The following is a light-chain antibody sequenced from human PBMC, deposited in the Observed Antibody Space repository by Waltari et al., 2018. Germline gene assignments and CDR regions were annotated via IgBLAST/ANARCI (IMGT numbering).Light chain of an antibody. CDR2: DVD. CDR3: QQRSIWPPIT. CDR1: QNVSIF. Sequence: EIVLTQSPATLSVSPGERAPVSRRASQNVSIFLAWYQHKPGQAPRLIIYDVDNRATGIPPRFSGSGSGTDFTLTISRFESEDSAVYSCQQRSIWPPITFGQGTRLEIK. V-gene: IGKV3-11*01. J-gene: IGKJ5*01.